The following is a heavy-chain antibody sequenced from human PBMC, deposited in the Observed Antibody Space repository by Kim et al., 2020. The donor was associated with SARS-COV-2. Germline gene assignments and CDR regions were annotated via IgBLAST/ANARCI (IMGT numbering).Heavy chain of an antibody. Sequence: GGSLRLSCAASGFTFDDYAMHWVRQAPGKGLEWVSGISWNSGSIGYADSVKGRFTISRDNAKNSLYLQMNSLRAEDTALYYCAKDRLGGSYCFGCGLDYWGQGTLVTVSS. V-gene: IGHV3-9*01. CDR3: AKDRLGGSYCFGCGLDY. CDR1: GFTFDDYA. D-gene: IGHD1-26*01. J-gene: IGHJ4*02. CDR2: ISWNSGSI.